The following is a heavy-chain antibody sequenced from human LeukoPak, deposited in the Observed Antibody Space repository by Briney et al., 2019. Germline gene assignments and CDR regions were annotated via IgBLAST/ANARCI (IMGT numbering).Heavy chain of an antibody. CDR2: IDPNSGGT. CDR1: GYTFTGNH. D-gene: IGHD3-16*02. Sequence: GASVKVSCKASGYTFTGNHVHWVRQAPGQGLEWMGWIDPNSGGTKYAQKFQDRVAMTSDTSISTAYMELSGLRSDDTAVYFCAREADIVSIDLWGRGTLVTVSS. V-gene: IGHV1-2*02. CDR3: AREADIVSIDL. J-gene: IGHJ2*01.